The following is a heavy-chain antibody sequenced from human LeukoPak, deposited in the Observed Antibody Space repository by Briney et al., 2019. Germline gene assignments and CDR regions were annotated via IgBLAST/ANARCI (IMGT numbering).Heavy chain of an antibody. J-gene: IGHJ6*03. V-gene: IGHV1-8*03. Sequence: ASVKVSCKASGYTFTSYDINWVRQATGQGLEWMGWMNPNSGNTGYAQKFQGRVTIARNTSISTAYMELSSLRSEDTAVYYCASHGVATIYSRVYYPRPYYYMDVWGKGTTVTISS. CDR1: GYTFTSYD. D-gene: IGHD5-12*01. CDR2: MNPNSGNT. CDR3: ASHGVATIYSRVYYPRPYYYMDV.